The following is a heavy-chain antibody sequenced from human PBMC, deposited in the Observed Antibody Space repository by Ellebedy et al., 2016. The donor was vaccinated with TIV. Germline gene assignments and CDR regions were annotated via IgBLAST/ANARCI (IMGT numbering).Heavy chain of an antibody. D-gene: IGHD3-22*01. J-gene: IGHJ3*02. CDR2: IIPIFGTA. CDR3: AREVGEADDSSGYPRSYDAFDI. V-gene: IGHV1-69*13. Sequence: SVKVSCXASGGTFSSYAISWVRQAPGQGLEWMGGIIPIFGTANYAQKFQGRVTITADESTSTAYMELSSLRSEDTAVYYCAREVGEADDSSGYPRSYDAFDIWGQGTMVTVSS. CDR1: GGTFSSYA.